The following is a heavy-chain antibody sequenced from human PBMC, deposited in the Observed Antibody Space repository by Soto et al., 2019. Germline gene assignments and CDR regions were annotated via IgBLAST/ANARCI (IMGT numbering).Heavy chain of an antibody. CDR2: INPNSGGT. Sequence: ASVKVSCKASGYTFTGYYMHWVRQAPGQGLEWMGWINPNSGGTNYAQKFQGWVTMTRDTSISTAYMELSRLRSDYTAVYYCARGKTTVTDFDYWGQGTLVTVSS. J-gene: IGHJ4*02. V-gene: IGHV1-2*04. D-gene: IGHD4-17*01. CDR1: GYTFTGYY. CDR3: ARGKTTVTDFDY.